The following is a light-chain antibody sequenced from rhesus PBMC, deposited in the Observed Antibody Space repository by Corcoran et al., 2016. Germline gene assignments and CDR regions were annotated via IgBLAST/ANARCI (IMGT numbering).Light chain of an antibody. CDR2: KAS. CDR3: QQYNSRPPT. J-gene: IGKJ1*01. V-gene: IGKV1-22*01. CDR1: QDISNW. Sequence: DIQMTQSPSSLSASVGDTVTITCRASQDISNWLAWYQQKPGKAPKVLVNKASLLQSGVPSRFSGLGSGTDSTLTIISRQAEDFATYYRQQYNSRPPTVGQGTKGEIK.